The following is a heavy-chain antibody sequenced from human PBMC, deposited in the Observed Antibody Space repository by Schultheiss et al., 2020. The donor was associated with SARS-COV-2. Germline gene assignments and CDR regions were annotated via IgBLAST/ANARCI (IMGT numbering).Heavy chain of an antibody. CDR3: ARGRVAAEG. J-gene: IGHJ4*02. CDR1: GGSISSSSYY. V-gene: IGHV4-39*01. D-gene: IGHD6-13*01. CDR2: IYYSGST. Sequence: SETLSLTCTVSGGSISSSSYYWGWIRQPPGKGLEWIGSIYYSGSTYYNPSLKSRVTISVDTSKNQFSLKLSSVTAADTAVYYCARGRVAAEGWGQGTLVTVSS.